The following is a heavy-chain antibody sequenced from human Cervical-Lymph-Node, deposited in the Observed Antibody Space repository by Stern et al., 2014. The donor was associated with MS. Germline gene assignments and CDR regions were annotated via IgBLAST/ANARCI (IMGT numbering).Heavy chain of an antibody. CDR3: ARGGQLPLDY. V-gene: IGHV3-21*01. CDR1: GFPFSSYT. CDR2: ISSSSTHI. J-gene: IGHJ4*02. Sequence: EVQLVESGGGLVKPGGSLRLSCAASGFPFSSYTINWVRQAPGKWLEWVSSISSSSTHIYYADSVKGRFTISRDNAKNSLYLQMNSLRAEDTAVYYCARGGQLPLDYWGQGTLVTVSS. D-gene: IGHD2-2*01.